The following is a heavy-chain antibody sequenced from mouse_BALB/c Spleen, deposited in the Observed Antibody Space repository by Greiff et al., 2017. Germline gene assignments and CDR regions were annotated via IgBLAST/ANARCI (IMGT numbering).Heavy chain of an antibody. CDR3: ARSYYYGSSSWFAY. D-gene: IGHD1-1*01. CDR2: ISSGSSTI. Sequence: EVNLVESGGGLVQPGGSRKLSCAASGFTFSSFGMHWVRQAPEKGLEWVAYISSGSSTIYYADTVKGRFTISRDNPKNTLFLQMTSLRSEDTAMYYCARSYYYGSSSWFAYWGQGTLVTVSA. V-gene: IGHV5-17*02. J-gene: IGHJ3*01. CDR1: GFTFSSFG.